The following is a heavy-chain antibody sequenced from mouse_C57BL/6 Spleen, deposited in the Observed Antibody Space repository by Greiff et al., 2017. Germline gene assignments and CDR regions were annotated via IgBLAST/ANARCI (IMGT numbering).Heavy chain of an antibody. CDR1: GYTFTSYW. CDR3: ARDYSGTPFDY. Sequence: VQRVESGAELAKPGASVKLSCKASGYTFTSYWMHWVKQRPGQGLEWIGYINPSSGYTKYNQKFKDKATLTADKSSSTAYMQLSSLTYEDSAVYYCARDYSGTPFDYWGQGTTLTVSS. V-gene: IGHV1-7*01. J-gene: IGHJ2*01. CDR2: INPSSGYT. D-gene: IGHD1-1*01.